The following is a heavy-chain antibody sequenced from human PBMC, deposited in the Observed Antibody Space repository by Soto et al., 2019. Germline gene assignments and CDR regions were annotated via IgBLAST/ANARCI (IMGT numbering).Heavy chain of an antibody. D-gene: IGHD6-13*01. Sequence: LRLSCPASGFTFSSYDMHWVRQATGKGLEWVSAIGTAGDTYYPGSVKGRFTISRENAKNSLYLQMNSLRAGDTAVYYCARGHSIAAAGILFDPWGQGTLVTVSS. CDR2: IGTAGDT. V-gene: IGHV3-13*01. J-gene: IGHJ5*02. CDR1: GFTFSSYD. CDR3: ARGHSIAAAGILFDP.